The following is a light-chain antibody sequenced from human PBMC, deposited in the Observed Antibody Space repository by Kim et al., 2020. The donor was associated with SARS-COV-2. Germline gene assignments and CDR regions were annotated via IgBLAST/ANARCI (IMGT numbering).Light chain of an antibody. V-gene: IGKV3-20*01. CDR3: QQYGDYRWT. CDR1: QSVSSSY. J-gene: IGKJ1*01. Sequence: EIVLTQSPGTLSSSPGERATLSCRASQSVSSSYLAWYQQKPGQTPRLLIHGSSSRATGIPDRFSGSGSGTDFTLTISRLEPEDFAVYYCQQYGDYRWTFGQGTKVDMK. CDR2: GSS.